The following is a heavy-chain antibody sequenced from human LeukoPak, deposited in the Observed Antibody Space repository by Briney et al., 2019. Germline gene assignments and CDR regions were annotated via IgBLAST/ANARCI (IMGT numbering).Heavy chain of an antibody. D-gene: IGHD3-10*02. J-gene: IGHJ6*04. CDR1: GFTFSSSW. CDR3: AELGITMIGGV. Sequence: GGSLRLSCEASGFTFSSSWMSWVRQGPGKGLEWVASINPDTSEIHYVDAVRGRFTISRDNAKNSLYLQMSSLTADDTALYYCAELGITMIGGVWGKGTTVTISS. CDR2: INPDTSEI. V-gene: IGHV3-7*01.